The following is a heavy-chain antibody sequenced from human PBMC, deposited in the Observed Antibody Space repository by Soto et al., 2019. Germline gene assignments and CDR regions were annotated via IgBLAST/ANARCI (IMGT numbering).Heavy chain of an antibody. CDR1: GDSISSYY. CDR2: IFHTGSA. Sequence: SETRSLTCTVPGDSISSYYWSWIRQPPGKGLEWIGYIFHTGSANYNPSLKSRVTISIDTSKNQFSLRLSSVTAEDTAVYYCAKVPAAIFTRQMDYWGQGTLVTVSS. D-gene: IGHD2-2*01. V-gene: IGHV4-59*12. CDR3: AKVPAAIFTRQMDY. J-gene: IGHJ4*02.